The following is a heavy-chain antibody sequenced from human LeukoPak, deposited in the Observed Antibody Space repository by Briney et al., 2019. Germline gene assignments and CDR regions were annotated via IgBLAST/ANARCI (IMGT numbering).Heavy chain of an antibody. CDR1: GFIFTNFG. D-gene: IGHD5-24*01. CDR2: IAYDSSTT. V-gene: IGHV3-30*02. J-gene: IGHJ4*02. CDR3: AKDVRGDGHRYFDS. Sequence: GGSLRLSCSASGFIFTNFGIQWVRQTPGKGLEWVAYIAYDSSTTYFGASVKGRFTISRDTPKNTVYLQMNSLRLEDTAVYFCAKDVRGDGHRYFDSWGQGTLVSVSS.